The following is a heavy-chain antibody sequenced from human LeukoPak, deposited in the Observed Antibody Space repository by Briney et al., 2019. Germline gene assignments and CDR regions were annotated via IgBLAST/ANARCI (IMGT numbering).Heavy chain of an antibody. J-gene: IGHJ4*02. CDR1: GFTFSSYS. CDR3: ARTGLTYYDFWSGYSSDGTPDY. D-gene: IGHD3-3*01. CDR2: ISSSSSTI. Sequence: PPGGSLRLSCAASGFTFSSYSMNWVRQAPGKGLEWVSYISSSSSTIYYADSVKGRFTISRDNSKNTLYLQMNSLRAEDTAVYYCARTGLTYYDFWSGYSSDGTPDYWGQGTLVTVSS. V-gene: IGHV3-48*01.